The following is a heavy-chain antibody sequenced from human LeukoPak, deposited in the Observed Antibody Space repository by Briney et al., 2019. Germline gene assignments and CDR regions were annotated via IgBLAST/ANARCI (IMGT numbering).Heavy chain of an antibody. J-gene: IGHJ4*02. Sequence: SGGSLRLSCAASGFTFSSYGMHWVRQSPGKGLQWVAAIWYDGTNTYYEDSVKGRFTISRDKSKNMVYLEMNSLRADDTAVYYCARGMKEGYSYDMDLKWYFDYWGQGNLVTVSS. D-gene: IGHD5-18*01. V-gene: IGHV3-33*08. CDR2: IWYDGTNT. CDR3: ARGMKEGYSYDMDLKWYFDY. CDR1: GFTFSSYG.